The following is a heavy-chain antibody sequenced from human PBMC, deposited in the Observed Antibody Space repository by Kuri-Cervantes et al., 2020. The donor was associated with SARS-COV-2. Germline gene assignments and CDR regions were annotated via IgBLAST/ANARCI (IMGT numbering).Heavy chain of an antibody. J-gene: IGHJ4*02. CDR3: ARIQTRTIFGVVQYFDY. D-gene: IGHD3-3*01. CDR1: GGSISSYY. CDR2: IYYSGGT. V-gene: IGHV4-59*12. Sequence: GSLRLSCTVSGGSISSYYWSWIRQPPGKGLEWIGYIYYSGGTNYNPSLKSRVTISVDTSKNQFSLKLSSVTAADTAVYYCARIQTRTIFGVVQYFDYWGQGTLVTVSS.